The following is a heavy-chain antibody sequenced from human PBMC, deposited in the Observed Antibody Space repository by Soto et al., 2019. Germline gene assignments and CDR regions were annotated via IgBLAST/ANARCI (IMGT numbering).Heavy chain of an antibody. Sequence: EVQLLESGGGLVQPGGSLRLSCAASGFSFSTYSMNWVRQAPGKGLEWVSDISSRSDTIYYIDSVKGRFTISRDNAKSSLNLQMNSLRDADTAVYYCARGGSSSDNGMDVWGQGTTVTVSS. CDR3: ARGGSSSDNGMDV. CDR1: GFSFSTYS. V-gene: IGHV3-48*02. CDR2: ISSRSDTI. J-gene: IGHJ6*02. D-gene: IGHD6-6*01.